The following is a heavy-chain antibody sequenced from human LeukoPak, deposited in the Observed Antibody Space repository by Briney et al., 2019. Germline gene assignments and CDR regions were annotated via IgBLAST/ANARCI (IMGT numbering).Heavy chain of an antibody. V-gene: IGHV3-23*01. CDR3: ARALGYVVSYFDY. J-gene: IGHJ4*02. D-gene: IGHD5-12*01. CDR1: GFTFSSYG. Sequence: GGTLRLSCAASGFTFSSYGMNWVRQAPGKGLEWISGISPSGGGTYYADFVKGRFTISRDDSKNTLYLQMNSLRAEDTAVYYCARALGYVVSYFDYWGQGTLVTVSS. CDR2: ISPSGGGT.